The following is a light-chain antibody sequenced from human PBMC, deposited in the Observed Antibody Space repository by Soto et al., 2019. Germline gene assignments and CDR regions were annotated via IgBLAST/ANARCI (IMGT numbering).Light chain of an antibody. J-gene: IGKJ5*01. CDR3: QKYNSGLIT. V-gene: IGKV1-27*01. CDR1: QVIGNY. Sequence: DIQMTQSPSSLSASVGDRGTITCRASQVIGNYLAWYQQKPGKVPKLLIYGAYTLQSGVPSRFSGSGSGTDFTLTISSLQPEDVAIYYCQKYNSGLITFGQGTRLEI. CDR2: GAY.